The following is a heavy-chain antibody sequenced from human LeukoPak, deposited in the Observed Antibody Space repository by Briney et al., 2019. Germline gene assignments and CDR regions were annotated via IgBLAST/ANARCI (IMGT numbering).Heavy chain of an antibody. CDR1: GGTFSSYA. Sequence: GASVKVSCKASGGTFSSYAISWVRQAPGQGLEWMGRIIPIFGTANYAQKFQGRVTITTDESTSTAYMELSSLRSEDTAVYYCARDGGVELATIVPGYFDYWGQGTLVTVS. V-gene: IGHV1-69*05. J-gene: IGHJ4*02. CDR2: IIPIFGTA. D-gene: IGHD5-24*01. CDR3: ARDGGVELATIVPGYFDY.